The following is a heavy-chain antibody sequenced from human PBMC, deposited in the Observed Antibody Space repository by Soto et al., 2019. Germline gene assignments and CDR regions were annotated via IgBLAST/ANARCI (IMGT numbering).Heavy chain of an antibody. Sequence: PGGSLRLSCAAFGFTFSSYAMSRVRQAPGKGLEWVSAISGSGGSTYYADSVKGRFTISRDNSKNTLYLQMNSLRAEDTAVYYCAKDTDYDFWSGYYTFPAFEIWGQGTMVTGS. D-gene: IGHD3-3*01. CDR1: GFTFSSYA. V-gene: IGHV3-23*01. CDR2: ISGSGGST. CDR3: AKDTDYDFWSGYYTFPAFEI. J-gene: IGHJ3*02.